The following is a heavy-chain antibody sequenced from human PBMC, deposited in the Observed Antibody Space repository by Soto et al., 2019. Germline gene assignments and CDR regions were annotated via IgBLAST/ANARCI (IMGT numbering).Heavy chain of an antibody. CDR1: GDSITSNSYF. J-gene: IGHJ4*02. D-gene: IGHD3-9*01. V-gene: IGHV4-39*01. CDR2: IYYSGST. CDR3: ARHFSVDHFDN. Sequence: SETLSLTCTVSGDSITSNSYFWAWIRQPPGKGLEWIGSIYYSGSTYHNPSLKSRVTISVDRSNNQFSLKLTSVTAADTAVYYCARHFSVDHFDNWGQGALVTVS.